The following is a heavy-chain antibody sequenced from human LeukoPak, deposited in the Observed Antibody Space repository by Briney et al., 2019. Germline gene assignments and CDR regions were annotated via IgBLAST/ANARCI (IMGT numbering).Heavy chain of an antibody. CDR2: IYYSGST. J-gene: IGHJ6*03. CDR3: ASHGGPYCSGGSCYFPYYYYYMDV. Sequence: PSETLSLTCTVSGGSISSSSYYWGWIRQPPGKGLEWIGSIYYSGSTYYNPSLKSRVTISVDTSKNQFSLRLSSVTAADTAVYYCASHGGPYCSGGSCYFPYYYYYMDVWGKGTTVTVSS. V-gene: IGHV4-39*01. D-gene: IGHD2-15*01. CDR1: GGSISSSSYY.